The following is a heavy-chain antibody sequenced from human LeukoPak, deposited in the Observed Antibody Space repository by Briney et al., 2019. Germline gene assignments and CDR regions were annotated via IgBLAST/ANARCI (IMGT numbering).Heavy chain of an antibody. CDR3: ARGLEYAPKLMDAFGI. J-gene: IGHJ3*02. V-gene: IGHV3-30-3*01. Sequence: GRSLRLSCAASGFTFSSYAMHWVRQAPGEGLEWVAVISYDGSNKYYADSVKGRFTISRDNSKNTLYLQMNSLRAEDTAVYYCARGLEYAPKLMDAFGIWGQGTMVTVSS. D-gene: IGHD3-16*01. CDR1: GFTFSSYA. CDR2: ISYDGSNK.